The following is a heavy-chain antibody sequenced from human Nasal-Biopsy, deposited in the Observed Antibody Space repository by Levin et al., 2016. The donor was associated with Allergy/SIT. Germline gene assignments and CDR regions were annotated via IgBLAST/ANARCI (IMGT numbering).Heavy chain of an antibody. Sequence: GESLKISCTGIGFTFANFEMNWVRQAPGKGLEWVAYIGRDGYNIRHAESVRGRLTISRDDANKALHLQMNSLSAEDTGVYYCAEESVLTNSVGFYYYGLDVWGQGTTVTVSS. CDR3: AEESVLTNSVGFYYYGLDV. V-gene: IGHV3-48*03. CDR1: GFTFANFE. D-gene: IGHD4/OR15-4a*01. CDR2: IGRDGYNI. J-gene: IGHJ6*02.